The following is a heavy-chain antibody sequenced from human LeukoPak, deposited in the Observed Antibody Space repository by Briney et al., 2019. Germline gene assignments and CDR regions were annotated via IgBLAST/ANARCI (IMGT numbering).Heavy chain of an antibody. J-gene: IGHJ4*02. CDR1: GYTLTELS. V-gene: IGHV1-24*01. Sequence: ASVKVSCKVSGYTLTELSMHWVRQAPGKGLEWMGGFDPEDGETIYAQKFQGRVTMTEDTSTDTAYMELSSLRSEDTAVYYCATVSGDSYYFDYWGQGTLVTVSS. CDR2: FDPEDGET. D-gene: IGHD7-27*01. CDR3: ATVSGDSYYFDY.